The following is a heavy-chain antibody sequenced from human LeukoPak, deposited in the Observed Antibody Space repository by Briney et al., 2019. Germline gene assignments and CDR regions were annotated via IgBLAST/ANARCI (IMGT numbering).Heavy chain of an antibody. Sequence: PGGSLRLSCAASGFTFSTYAMHWVRQAPGKGLEWVAVISYDGSSKYYADSVKGRFTISRDNAKNSLYLQMNSLRAEDTAVYYCAKSFWWFGEFSPFDYWGQGTLVTVSS. J-gene: IGHJ4*02. CDR3: AKSFWWFGEFSPFDY. D-gene: IGHD3-10*01. CDR1: GFTFSTYA. CDR2: ISYDGSSK. V-gene: IGHV3-30*04.